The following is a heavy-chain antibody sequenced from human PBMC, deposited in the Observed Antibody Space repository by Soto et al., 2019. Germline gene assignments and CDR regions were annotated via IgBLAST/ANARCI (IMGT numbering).Heavy chain of an antibody. CDR3: AREGYWVRGNNWFDP. Sequence: QVQLVQSGAEVKKPGASVKVSCKASGYTFTSYAMHWVRQAPGQRLEWMGWINAGSGNTKYSQKFQGRVTITRDTSXXPAYMELSSLRSEDTAVYYCAREGYWVRGNNWFDPWGQGTLVTVSS. J-gene: IGHJ5*02. CDR1: GYTFTSYA. D-gene: IGHD3-10*01. CDR2: INAGSGNT. V-gene: IGHV1-3*01.